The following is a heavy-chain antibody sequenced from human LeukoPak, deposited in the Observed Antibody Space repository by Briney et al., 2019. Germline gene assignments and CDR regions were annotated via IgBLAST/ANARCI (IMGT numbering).Heavy chain of an antibody. CDR3: ATEALDDSDSYFEY. CDR1: GYTLTELS. CDR2: LDPEDGET. J-gene: IGHJ4*02. V-gene: IGHV1-24*01. D-gene: IGHD3-10*01. Sequence: GASVKVSCKVSGYTLTELSMHWVRQAPGKGLEWMGRLDPEDGETIYAQTLQGRVTMTEDTSTDTAYMELSSLRSEDTAVYYCATEALDDSDSYFEYWGQGTLVTVSS.